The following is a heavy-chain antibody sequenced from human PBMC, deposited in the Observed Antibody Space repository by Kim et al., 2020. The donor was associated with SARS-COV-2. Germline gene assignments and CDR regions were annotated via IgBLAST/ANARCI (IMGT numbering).Heavy chain of an antibody. J-gene: IGHJ4*02. CDR2: NK. D-gene: IGHD6-19*01. CDR3: AREAVAGSFDH. Sequence: NKRYSQRFTARGSITRDTSATTAYLELSGLRSEDTAVYYCAREAVAGSFDHWGQGTLVTVSS. V-gene: IGHV1-3*01.